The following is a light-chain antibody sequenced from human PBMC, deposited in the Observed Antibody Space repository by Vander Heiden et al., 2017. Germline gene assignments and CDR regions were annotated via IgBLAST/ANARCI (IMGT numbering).Light chain of an antibody. CDR2: GAV. CDR3: QQYKYWPPVT. CDR1: QSVSTN. V-gene: IGKV3-15*01. J-gene: IGKJ3*01. Sequence: DIILTQSPGTLSVSPGETATLSCRARQSVSTNLAWYQQKPGQASRLLIYGAVNRATGVPDRFRGSGIGTEFTLTISSRQSEDFAVYYCQQYKYWPPVTFGHGTKVDVK.